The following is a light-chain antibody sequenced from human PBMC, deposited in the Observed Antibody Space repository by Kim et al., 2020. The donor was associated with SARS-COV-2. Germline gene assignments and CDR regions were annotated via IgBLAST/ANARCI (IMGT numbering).Light chain of an antibody. CDR2: TNN. J-gene: IGLJ3*02. CDR1: SANIGRNT. Sequence: GQRVSIFWSGRSANIGRNTVNGYQQLQGTAPKLLIYTNNQRPAGVPDRVSGSKSGTSASLAISGLQSNDEADYYCATWDDSLNGWVFGGGTQLTVL. V-gene: IGLV1-44*01. CDR3: ATWDDSLNGWV.